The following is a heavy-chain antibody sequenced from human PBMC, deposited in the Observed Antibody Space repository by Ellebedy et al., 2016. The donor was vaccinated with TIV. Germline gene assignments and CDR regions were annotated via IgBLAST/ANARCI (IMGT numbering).Heavy chain of an antibody. CDR3: VRDREKYYDILTGLGEFDY. CDR2: ISAYNGNT. D-gene: IGHD3-9*01. V-gene: IGHV1-18*04. CDR1: GYTFTSYG. Sequence: ASVKVSCXASGYTFTSYGISWVRQAPGQGLEWMGWISAYNGNTNYAQKLQGRVTMTTDTSTSTAYMELRSLRSDDTAVYYCVRDREKYYDILTGLGEFDYWGQGTLVTVSS. J-gene: IGHJ4*02.